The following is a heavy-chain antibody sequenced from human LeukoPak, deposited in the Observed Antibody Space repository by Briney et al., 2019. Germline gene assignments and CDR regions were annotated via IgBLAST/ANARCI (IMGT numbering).Heavy chain of an antibody. CDR1: GFTFSSYW. CDR2: IKQDGSEK. J-gene: IGHJ4*02. V-gene: IGHV3-7*01. D-gene: IGHD3-3*01. CDR3: ARFIRFLEWLPLDH. Sequence: GGSLRLSCAASGFTFSSYWMSWVRQAPGKGLEWVANIKQDGSEKYYVDSVKGRFTISRDNAKNSLYLQMNSLRAEDTAVYYCARFIRFLEWLPLDHWGQGTLVTVSS.